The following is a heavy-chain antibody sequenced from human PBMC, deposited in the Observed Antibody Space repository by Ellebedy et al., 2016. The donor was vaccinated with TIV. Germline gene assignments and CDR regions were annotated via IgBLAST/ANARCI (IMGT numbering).Heavy chain of an antibody. D-gene: IGHD3-16*01. CDR2: FSYIGST. CDR1: GASISSYY. J-gene: IGHJ1*01. Sequence: SETLSLTXTVSGASISSYYWSWIRQPPGKGLEWLGCFSYIGSTNYNPSLGSRVTISLDTSKNQFSLNLNSVTAADAAKYYGASGGGETNRDYELEFWGQGTRVTVSS. CDR3: ASGGGETNRDYELEF. V-gene: IGHV4-59*01.